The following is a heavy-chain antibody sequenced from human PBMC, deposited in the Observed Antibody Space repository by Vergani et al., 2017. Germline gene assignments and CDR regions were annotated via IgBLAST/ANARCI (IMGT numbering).Heavy chain of an antibody. CDR3: ARGGDDFWSGYSVYWYSDL. Sequence: EVQLVESGGGLVQPGGSLRLSCAASGFTFSSYEMNWVRQAPGKGLEWVSYISSSGSTIYYADSVKGRFTISRDNAKNSLYLQMNSLRAEDTAVYYCARGGDDFWSGYSVYWYSDLWGRGTLVTVSS. V-gene: IGHV3-48*03. CDR2: ISSSGSTI. J-gene: IGHJ2*01. D-gene: IGHD3-3*01. CDR1: GFTFSSYE.